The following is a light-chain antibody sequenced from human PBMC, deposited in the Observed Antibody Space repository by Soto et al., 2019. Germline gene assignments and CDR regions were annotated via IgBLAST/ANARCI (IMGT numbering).Light chain of an antibody. Sequence: QSVLSQPPSASGTPGQRVTISCSVSSSNIGSNTVSWYQQFPGTAPKLLIYFNIQRPSGVPDRFSGSKSGTSASLAISGLQSEDEADYYCAAWDDSLNGYVFGTGTKVTVL. CDR2: FNI. V-gene: IGLV1-44*01. CDR1: SSNIGSNT. CDR3: AAWDDSLNGYV. J-gene: IGLJ1*01.